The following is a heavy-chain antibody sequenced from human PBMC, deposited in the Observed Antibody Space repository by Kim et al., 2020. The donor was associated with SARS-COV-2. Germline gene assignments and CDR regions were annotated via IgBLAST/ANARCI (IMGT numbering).Heavy chain of an antibody. CDR3: ARGRGDTAMVRRGYFDL. CDR1: GGSFSGYY. D-gene: IGHD5-18*01. CDR2: INHSGST. Sequence: SETLSLTCAVYGGSFSGYYWSWIRQPPGKGLEWIGEINHSGSTNYNPSLKIRVTISVDTSKNQFSLKLSPVTAEDTAVYYYARGRGDTAMVRRGYFDLWGRGTLVTVSS. J-gene: IGHJ2*01. V-gene: IGHV4-34*01.